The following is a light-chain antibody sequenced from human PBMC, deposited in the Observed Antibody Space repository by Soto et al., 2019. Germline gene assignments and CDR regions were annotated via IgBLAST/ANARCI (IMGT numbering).Light chain of an antibody. CDR2: GNS. V-gene: IGLV1-40*01. CDR1: SSNIGAGYD. Sequence: QSVLTQPPSVSGAPGQRVTISCTGSSSNIGAGYDVHWYQQLPGTAPKLIIYGNSNRPSGFPDRFSGSKSGTSASLAITGLQAEDEADYYCQSYDSSLSGPYVFGTGTKLTAL. J-gene: IGLJ1*01. CDR3: QSYDSSLSGPYV.